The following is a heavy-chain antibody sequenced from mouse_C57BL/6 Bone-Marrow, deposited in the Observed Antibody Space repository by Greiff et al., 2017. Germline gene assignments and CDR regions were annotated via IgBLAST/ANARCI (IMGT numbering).Heavy chain of an antibody. Sequence: EVKLVESGGDLVKPGGSLKLSCAVSGFTLSSYGMSWVRQTPDKRLEWVATISSGGSYTYYPDSVKGRFTISRDNAKKTLYLQMSCLRSENTAMHYCARLYYYGSSYYDYWGQGTTLTDSS. V-gene: IGHV5-6*01. D-gene: IGHD1-1*01. J-gene: IGHJ2*01. CDR1: GFTLSSYG. CDR2: ISSGGSYT. CDR3: ARLYYYGSSYYDY.